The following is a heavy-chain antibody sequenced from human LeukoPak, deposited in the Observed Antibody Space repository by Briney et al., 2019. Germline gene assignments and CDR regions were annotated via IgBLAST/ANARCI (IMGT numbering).Heavy chain of an antibody. V-gene: IGHV3-21*01. D-gene: IGHD6-13*01. CDR3: ARAPRSSWYYFDY. CDR1: GFTISSYS. J-gene: IGHJ4*02. CDR2: ISSSSSYI. Sequence: GGSLRLSCAASGFTISSYSMNWVRQAPGKGLEWVSSISSSSSYIYYADSVKGRFTISRDNAKNSLYLQMNSLRAEDTAVYYCARAPRSSWYYFDYWGQGTLVTVSS.